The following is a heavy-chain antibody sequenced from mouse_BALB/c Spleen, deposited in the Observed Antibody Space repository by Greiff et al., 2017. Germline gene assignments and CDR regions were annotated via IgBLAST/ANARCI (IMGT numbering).Heavy chain of an antibody. CDR2: IRLKSNNYAT. J-gene: IGHJ1*01. Sequence: EVKVEESGGGLVQPGGSMKLSCVASGFTFSNYWMNWVRQSPEKGLEWVAEIRLKSNNYATHYAESVKGRFTISRDDSKSSVYLQMNNLRAEDTGIYYCTRRGYYGSSGYFDVWGAGTTVTVSS. CDR3: TRRGYYGSSGYFDV. V-gene: IGHV6-6*02. CDR1: GFTFSNYW. D-gene: IGHD1-1*01.